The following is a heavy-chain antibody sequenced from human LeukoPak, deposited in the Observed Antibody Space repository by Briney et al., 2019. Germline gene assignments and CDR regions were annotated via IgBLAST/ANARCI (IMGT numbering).Heavy chain of an antibody. CDR3: ARGCSSTSCQRVDFDY. Sequence: SQTLSLTCTVSGGSISSGSYYWSWIRQPAGKGLEWIGRIYTSGSTNYNPSLKSRVTISVDTSKNQFSLKLSSVTAADTAVYYCARGCSSTSCQRVDFDYWGQGTLVTVSS. CDR1: GGSISSGSYY. CDR2: IYTSGST. V-gene: IGHV4-61*02. D-gene: IGHD2-2*01. J-gene: IGHJ4*02.